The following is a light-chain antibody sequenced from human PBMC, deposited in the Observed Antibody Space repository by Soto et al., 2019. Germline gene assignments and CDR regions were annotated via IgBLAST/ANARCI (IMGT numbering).Light chain of an antibody. CDR1: QGIGDT. CDR3: QQRSVWPPVT. CDR2: DTS. V-gene: IGKV3-11*01. Sequence: EVVMRPSPATLSVSPGESATLSCRASQGIGDTLAWYQHKPGQTPRLLIYDTSTRATGVPTRFSGSRSGAEFTLTISSLEPEDSAVYYCQQRSVWPPVTFGQGTRLEIK. J-gene: IGKJ5*01.